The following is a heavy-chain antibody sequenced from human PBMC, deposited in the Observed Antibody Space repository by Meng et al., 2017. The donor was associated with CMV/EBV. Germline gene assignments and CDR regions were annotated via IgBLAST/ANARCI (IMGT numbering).Heavy chain of an antibody. CDR2: IKQDGSEK. Sequence: GESLKISCAASGFTFSSYWMSWVCQAPGKGLEWVANIKQDGSEKYYVDSVKGRFTISRDNAKNSLYLQMNSLRAEDTAVYYCARALRFLESYDAFDIWGQGTMVTVSS. D-gene: IGHD3-3*01. CDR1: GFTFSSYW. J-gene: IGHJ3*02. V-gene: IGHV3-7*01. CDR3: ARALRFLESYDAFDI.